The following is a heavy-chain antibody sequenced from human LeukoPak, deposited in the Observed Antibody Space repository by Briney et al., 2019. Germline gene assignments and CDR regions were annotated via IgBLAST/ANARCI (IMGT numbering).Heavy chain of an antibody. CDR1: GFTFSYYW. CDR2: ISDDGSRT. CDR3: ARYDGFYSDSSFQDY. D-gene: IGHD2/OR15-2a*01. V-gene: IGHV3-74*01. J-gene: IGHJ4*02. Sequence: GGSLRLSCAASGFTFSYYWMHWVRQPPGKGLVWVSRISDDGSRTTYPASVKGRFVISRDNAKNTLYLQMNSLRAEDTAVYYCARYDGFYSDSSFQDYWGQGTLVTVSS.